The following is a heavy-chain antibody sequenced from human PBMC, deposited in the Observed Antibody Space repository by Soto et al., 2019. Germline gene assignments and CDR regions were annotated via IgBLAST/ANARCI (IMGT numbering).Heavy chain of an antibody. J-gene: IGHJ6*02. D-gene: IGHD6-19*01. Sequence: EVQLVESGGGLVQPGGSLRLSCAASGFTFSSYDMHWVRQATGKGLEWVSAIGTAGDTYYPGSVKGRFTISRENAKNSLYLQMNSLRAGDTAVYYCARVGGSDIAVACTDYYGMDVWGQGTTVTVSS. CDR3: ARVGGSDIAVACTDYYGMDV. CDR2: IGTAGDT. CDR1: GFTFSSYD. V-gene: IGHV3-13*01.